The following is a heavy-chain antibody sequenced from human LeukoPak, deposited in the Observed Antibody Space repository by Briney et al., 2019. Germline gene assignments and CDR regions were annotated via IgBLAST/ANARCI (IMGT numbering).Heavy chain of an antibody. CDR3: ARAGRRSSYYDSSGYFDY. CDR2: IYTSGST. CDR1: GGSISSGSYF. D-gene: IGHD3-22*01. Sequence: PSQTLSLTCTVSGGSISSGSYFWSWIRQPAGKGLEWIGRIYTSGSTNYNPSLKSRVTISVDTSKNQFSLKLSSVTAADTAVYYCARAGRRSSYYDSSGYFDYWGQGTLVTVSS. J-gene: IGHJ4*02. V-gene: IGHV4-61*02.